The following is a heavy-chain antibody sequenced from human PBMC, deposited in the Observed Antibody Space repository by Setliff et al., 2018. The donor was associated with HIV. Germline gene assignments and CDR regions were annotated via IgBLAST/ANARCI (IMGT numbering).Heavy chain of an antibody. Sequence: ASVKVSCKASGYTFNSYGISWVRQAPGQGLEWMGWISAYNGNTNYAQKLEGRVTMTIDTSTSTAYMELRSLRSDDAAVYYCARDRYHYGSSGYVRYFDYWGQGTLVTVSS. CDR1: GYTFNSYG. D-gene: IGHD3-22*01. J-gene: IGHJ4*02. V-gene: IGHV1-18*01. CDR3: ARDRYHYGSSGYVRYFDY. CDR2: ISAYNGNT.